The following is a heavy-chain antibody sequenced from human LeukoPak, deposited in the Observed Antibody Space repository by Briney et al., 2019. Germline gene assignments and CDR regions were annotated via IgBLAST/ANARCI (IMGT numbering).Heavy chain of an antibody. D-gene: IGHD2-8*01. CDR1: GFTFTNAW. CDR3: TVGGRDYCSKGVCYVY. V-gene: IGHV3-15*01. J-gene: IGHJ4*02. CDR2: IKSKNDGGTT. Sequence: GGSLRLSCAASGFTFTNAWLSWVRQAPGKGLEWVGRIKSKNDGGTTDYAALVKRRFTTSSDDSKNTLYLQMNSLKIEDTGVYYCTVGGRDYCSKGVCYVYWGQGTLVTVSS.